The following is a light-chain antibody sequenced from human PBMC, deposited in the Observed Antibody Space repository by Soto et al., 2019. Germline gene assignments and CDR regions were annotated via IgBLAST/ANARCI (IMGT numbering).Light chain of an antibody. CDR2: DAS. CDR3: QQRSNWPSIT. CDR1: QSVSSY. V-gene: IGKV3-11*01. J-gene: IGKJ5*01. Sequence: IVLTQSPATLSLSPWERANLSCRASQSVSSYLAWYQQKPGQAPRLLIYDASNRATGIPARFSGSGSGTDFTLTISSLEPEDFAVYYCQQRSNWPSITFGQGTRLEIK.